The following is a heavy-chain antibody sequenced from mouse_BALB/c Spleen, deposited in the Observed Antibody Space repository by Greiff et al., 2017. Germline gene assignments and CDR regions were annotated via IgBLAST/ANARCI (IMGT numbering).Heavy chain of an antibody. CDR2: ISSGSSTI. CDR1: GFTFSSFG. CDR3: ARAPNYYGSSYWYFDV. V-gene: IGHV5-17*02. J-gene: IGHJ1*01. D-gene: IGHD1-1*01. Sequence: EVMLVESGGGLVQPGGSRKLSCAASGFTFSSFGMHWVRQAPEKGLEWVAYISSGSSTIYYADTVKGRFTISRDNPKNTLFLQMTSLRSEDTAMYYCARAPNYYGSSYWYFDVWGAGTTVTVSS.